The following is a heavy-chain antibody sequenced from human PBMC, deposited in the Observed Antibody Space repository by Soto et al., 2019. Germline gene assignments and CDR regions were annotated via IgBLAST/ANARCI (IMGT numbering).Heavy chain of an antibody. CDR1: GVTLSYYG. V-gene: IGHV3-33*01. J-gene: IGHJ5*02. Sequence: HPGRALRLSCVASGVTLSYYGVHWVRQSPVKGLEWVALIWNHGNTAYHADSVKGRFTVSRDNSRNTVYLQMNSLRAEDTAVYYCARLHYSNLLGGLDLCGRGTLVTGSS. CDR2: IWNHGNTA. D-gene: IGHD6-13*01. CDR3: ARLHYSNLLGGLDL.